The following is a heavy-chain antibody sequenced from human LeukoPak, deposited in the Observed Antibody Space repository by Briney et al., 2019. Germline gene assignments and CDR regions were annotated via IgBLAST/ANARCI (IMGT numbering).Heavy chain of an antibody. CDR2: ITSSSSYI. CDR3: ARDPIYGDPYYFDY. D-gene: IGHD4-17*01. V-gene: IGHV3-21*01. CDR1: GFTFSTYT. J-gene: IGHJ4*02. Sequence: GGSLGLSCAASGFTFSTYTMNWVRQAPGKGLEWVSSITSSSSYIYYVDSVKGRFTISRDNAKNSLYLQMNSLRAEDTAVYYCARDPIYGDPYYFDYWGQGTLVTVSS.